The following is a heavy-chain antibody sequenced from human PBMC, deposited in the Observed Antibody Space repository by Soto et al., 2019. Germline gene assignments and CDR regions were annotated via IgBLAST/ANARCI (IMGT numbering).Heavy chain of an antibody. D-gene: IGHD1-7*01. CDR3: ARHQNWNYHYYYYGMDV. Sequence: TSETLSLTCTVSGGSISSSSYYWGWIRQPPGKGLEWIGSIYYSGSTYYNPSHKSRVTISVDTSKNQFSLKLSSVTAADTAVYYCARHQNWNYHYYYYGMDVWGQGTTVTVSS. V-gene: IGHV4-39*01. CDR1: GGSISSSSYY. J-gene: IGHJ6*02. CDR2: IYYSGST.